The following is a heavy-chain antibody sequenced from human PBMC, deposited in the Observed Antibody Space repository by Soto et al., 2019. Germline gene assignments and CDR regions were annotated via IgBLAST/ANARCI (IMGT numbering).Heavy chain of an antibody. Sequence: QVRLVESGGGVVQPGRSLRLSCAASGFSFSNCGMHWVRQAPGKGLEWVAAISSDGSDKYYSESVKGRFTISRDNSKNTLFLQMNSLRVEDTAVYYCVKGSEVARQELDYWGQGTLVTVSS. CDR1: GFSFSNCG. V-gene: IGHV3-30*18. J-gene: IGHJ4*02. CDR3: VKGSEVARQELDY. CDR2: ISSDGSDK. D-gene: IGHD2-15*01.